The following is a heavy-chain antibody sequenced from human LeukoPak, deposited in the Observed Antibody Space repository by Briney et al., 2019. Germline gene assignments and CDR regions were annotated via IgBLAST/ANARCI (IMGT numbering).Heavy chain of an antibody. CDR3: AKDLVATITGFNGMDV. Sequence: PGGSLRLSCAASGFTFSSYGMHWVRQAPGKGLEWVAVISYDGSNKYYADSVKGRFTISRDNSKNTLYLQMNSLRAEDTAVYYCAKDLVATITGFNGMDVWGRGTTVTVSS. CDR1: GFTFSSYG. V-gene: IGHV3-30*18. CDR2: ISYDGSNK. D-gene: IGHD5-12*01. J-gene: IGHJ6*02.